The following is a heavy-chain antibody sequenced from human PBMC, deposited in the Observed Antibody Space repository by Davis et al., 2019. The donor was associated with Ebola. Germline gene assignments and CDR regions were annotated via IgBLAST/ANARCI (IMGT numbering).Heavy chain of an antibody. D-gene: IGHD3-3*01. CDR2: INPNSGGT. CDR1: GYTFTGYY. J-gene: IGHJ4*02. Sequence: ASVKVSCKASGYTFTGYYMHWVRQAPGQGLEWMGWINPNSGGTNYAQKFQGRVTMTRDTSISTAYMELSRLRSDDTAVYYCAREQIFGVIIKEKFDYWGQGTLVTVSS. CDR3: AREQIFGVIIKEKFDY. V-gene: IGHV1-2*02.